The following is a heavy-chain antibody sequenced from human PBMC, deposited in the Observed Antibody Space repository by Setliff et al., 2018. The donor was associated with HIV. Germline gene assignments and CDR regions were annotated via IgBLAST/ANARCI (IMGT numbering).Heavy chain of an antibody. V-gene: IGHV4-39*01. CDR3: ARHTAVNVSPSGLGYYYIDV. CDR2: IYYTGYT. J-gene: IGHJ6*03. Sequence: SETLSLTCTVSGDSIHSVTSYWGWFRQSPGKGLEWIGTIYYTGYTFNNPSLTGRVTMSVDTSKSQFSLKLQSVTAADTAIYYCARHTAVNVSPSGLGYYYIDVWAKGTSVTVSS. D-gene: IGHD3-9*01. CDR1: GDSIHSVTSY.